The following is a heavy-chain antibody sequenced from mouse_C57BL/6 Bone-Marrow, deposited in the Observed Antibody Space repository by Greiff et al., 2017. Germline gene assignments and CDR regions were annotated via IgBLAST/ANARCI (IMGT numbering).Heavy chain of an antibody. J-gene: IGHJ3*01. V-gene: IGHV1-69*01. Sequence: QVQLQQPGAELVMPGASVKLSCKASGYTFTSYWMHWVKQRPGQGLEWIGEIDPSDSYTNYNQKFKGKSTLTVDKSSSTAYMQLSSLTSADSAVYYCAREELGFRWFAYWVQGTRVTVSA. CDR1: GYTFTSYW. CDR2: IDPSDSYT. CDR3: AREELGFRWFAY.